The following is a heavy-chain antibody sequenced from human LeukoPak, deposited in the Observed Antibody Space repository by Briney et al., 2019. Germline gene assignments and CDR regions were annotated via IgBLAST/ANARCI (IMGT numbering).Heavy chain of an antibody. Sequence: ASVKVSCKASGYTFTSYAMNWVRQAPGQGLEWMGWINTNTGNPTYAQGFTGRFVFSLDTSVSTAYLQISSLKAEDTAVYYCARDRYGIFLANDAFDIWDQGTMVTVSS. V-gene: IGHV7-4-1*02. CDR3: ARDRYGIFLANDAFDI. CDR1: GYTFTSYA. D-gene: IGHD2-15*01. J-gene: IGHJ3*02. CDR2: INTNTGNP.